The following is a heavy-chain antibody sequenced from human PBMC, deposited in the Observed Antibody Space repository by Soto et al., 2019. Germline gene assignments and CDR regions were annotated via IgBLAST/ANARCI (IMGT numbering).Heavy chain of an antibody. CDR3: AREYCDTTSCYGGDY. Sequence: QVQLVQSGSEVKQPGASVKVSCKASGHTFATYGISWVRQAPGQGLEWMGWISIDNGNTKYAQKFQGRVTMTTDTSTNSAYMDLRSLRSDDTAIYYCAREYCDTTSCYGGDYWGPGTLVTVSS. CDR1: GHTFATYG. J-gene: IGHJ4*02. D-gene: IGHD2-2*01. CDR2: ISIDNGNT. V-gene: IGHV1-18*01.